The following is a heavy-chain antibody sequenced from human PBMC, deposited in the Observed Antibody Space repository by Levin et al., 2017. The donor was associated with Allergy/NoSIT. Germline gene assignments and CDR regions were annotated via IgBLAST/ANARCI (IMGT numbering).Heavy chain of an antibody. CDR2: INPSGGAT. CDR3: ARVESGGHFHL. CDR1: GYTFTTYY. J-gene: IGHJ1*01. V-gene: IGHV1-46*01. D-gene: IGHD2-15*01. Sequence: ASVKVSCKAFGYTFTTYYIYWVRQAPGQGLEWMGLINPSGGATTFAQKFQDRVFLTRDTSTSTVYMEMKSLRSEDTAVYFCARVESGGHFHLWGQGTLLTVSS.